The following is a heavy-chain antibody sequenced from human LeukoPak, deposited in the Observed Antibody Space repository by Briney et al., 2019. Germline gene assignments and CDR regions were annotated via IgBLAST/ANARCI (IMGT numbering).Heavy chain of an antibody. V-gene: IGHV3-20*04. CDR2: INWNGGRV. CDR1: GFNFDDYG. J-gene: IGHJ4*02. D-gene: IGHD3-22*01. CDR3: ARAYYDSSGYYSWDY. Sequence: PGGSLRLSCAASGFNFDDYGMSWVRQVPGKGLEWVSGINWNGGRVTYADSVKGRFTISRDNAKNSLYLQMNSLRAEDTAVYYCARAYYDSSGYYSWDYWGQGTLVTVSS.